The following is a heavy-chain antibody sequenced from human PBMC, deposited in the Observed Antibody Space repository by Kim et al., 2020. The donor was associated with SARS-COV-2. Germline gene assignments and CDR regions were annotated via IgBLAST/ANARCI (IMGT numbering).Heavy chain of an antibody. D-gene: IGHD1-26*01. CDR2: T. V-gene: IGHV3-72*01. Sequence: TENTASLKGRFTISRDDSRNLVYLQMNSLKTEDTAVYYCGRSGSYKAIDIWGQGTVVTVSS. J-gene: IGHJ3*02. CDR3: GRSGSYKAIDI.